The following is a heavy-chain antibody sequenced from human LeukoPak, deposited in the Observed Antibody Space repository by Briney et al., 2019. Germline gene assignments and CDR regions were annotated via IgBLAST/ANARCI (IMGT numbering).Heavy chain of an antibody. V-gene: IGHV3-11*01. CDR2: MSSCGYPT. J-gene: IGHJ4*02. Sequence: GGSLRLSCLASGFTFSDYYMSWVRQAPGKGLEWISYMSSCGYPTYYAESVKGRFTISRDNAKNTLYLQMHNLRTDDTAVYFCARVGIALTSPFDYWGLGTLVAVSS. D-gene: IGHD1-1*01. CDR1: GFTFSDYY. CDR3: ARVGIALTSPFDY.